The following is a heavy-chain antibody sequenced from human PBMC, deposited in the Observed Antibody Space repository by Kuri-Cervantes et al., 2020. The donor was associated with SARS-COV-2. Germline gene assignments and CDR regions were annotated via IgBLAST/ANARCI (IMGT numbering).Heavy chain of an antibody. Sequence: GGSLRLSCAASGFTFSSYGMHWVRQAPGKGLEWVAVIWYDGSNKYYADSVKGRFTISRDNSKNTLYLQMNSLRAEDTAVYYCARVGRDGDHYFDYWGQGTLSPSPQ. CDR1: GFTFSSYG. V-gene: IGHV3-33*01. J-gene: IGHJ4*02. CDR2: IWYDGSNK. D-gene: IGHD4-17*01. CDR3: ARVGRDGDHYFDY.